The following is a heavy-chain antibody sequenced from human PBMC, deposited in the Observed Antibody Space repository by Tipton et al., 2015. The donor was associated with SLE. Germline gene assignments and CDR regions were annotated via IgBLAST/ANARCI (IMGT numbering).Heavy chain of an antibody. J-gene: IGHJ2*01. D-gene: IGHD4-17*01. CDR2: INQDASET. CDR1: GFTFSSYS. CDR3: ARDPPYGDYDPYWYFDL. V-gene: IGHV3-7*03. Sequence: GSLRLSCAASGFTFSSYSMTWVRQAPGKGLEWVANINQDASETYYVDSVKGRFTVSRDNAKNSLYLQMNSLRAEDTAVYYCARDPPYGDYDPYWYFDLWGRGTLVTVSS.